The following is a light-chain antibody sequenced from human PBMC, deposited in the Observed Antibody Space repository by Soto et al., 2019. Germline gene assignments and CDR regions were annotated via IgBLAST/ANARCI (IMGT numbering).Light chain of an antibody. V-gene: IGKV1-6*01. Sequence: AIQMTQSPSSLSTSVGDRVTITCRASQDIGSDLGWYQQKPGKPPKLLIFAASSLQSEVPSRISGSGSGTDFNLTITSLQPEDFATYYCLQDYDYPYTFGQGTKLEIK. CDR2: AAS. CDR1: QDIGSD. CDR3: LQDYDYPYT. J-gene: IGKJ2*01.